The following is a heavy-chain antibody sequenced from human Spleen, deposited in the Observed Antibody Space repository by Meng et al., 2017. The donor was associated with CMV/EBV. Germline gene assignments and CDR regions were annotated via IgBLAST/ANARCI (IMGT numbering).Heavy chain of an antibody. D-gene: IGHD2-2*01. CDR2: VYYSGST. J-gene: IGHJ4*02. CDR1: GGSVSSGSYY. Sequence: GSLRLSCTVSGGSVSSGSYYWSWIRQPPGKGLEWIGYVYYSGSTNYSPSLESRVTMSIDTSKNHFSLKLSSVTAADTAVYYCARGVGYCSRTSCFFEYWGQGTLVTVSS. V-gene: IGHV4-61*03. CDR3: ARGVGYCSRTSCFFEY.